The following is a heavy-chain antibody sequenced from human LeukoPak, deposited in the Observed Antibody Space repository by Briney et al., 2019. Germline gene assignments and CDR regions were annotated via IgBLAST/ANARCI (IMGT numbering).Heavy chain of an antibody. CDR3: ARTLVVATMLHYMDV. J-gene: IGHJ6*03. D-gene: IGHD5-12*01. V-gene: IGHV1-69*05. CDR2: IIPIFGTA. CDR1: GYTFTSYD. Sequence: ASVKVSCKASGYTFTSYDINWVRQATGQGLEWMGGIIPIFGTANYAQKFQGRVTITTDESTSTAYMELSSLRSEDTAVYYCARTLVVATMLHYMDVWGKGTTVTVSS.